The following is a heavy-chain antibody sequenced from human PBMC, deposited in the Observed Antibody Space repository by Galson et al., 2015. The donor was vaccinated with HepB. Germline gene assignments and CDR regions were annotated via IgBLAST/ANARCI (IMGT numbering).Heavy chain of an antibody. J-gene: IGHJ4*02. Sequence: SVKFSCKASGSTFTGFYIHWVRQAPGQGLEWMGWINPDTGGTKYARKFQGRVTMTRDTSITTAYMELSRLRSDDTAVYHCARDTNNHFDYWGQGTLVTVS. CDR2: INPDTGGT. CDR1: GSTFTGFY. D-gene: IGHD2-8*01. V-gene: IGHV1-2*02. CDR3: ARDTNNHFDY.